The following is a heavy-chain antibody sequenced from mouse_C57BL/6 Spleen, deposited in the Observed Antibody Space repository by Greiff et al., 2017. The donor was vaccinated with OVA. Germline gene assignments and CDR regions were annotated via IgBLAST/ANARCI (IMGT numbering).Heavy chain of an antibody. J-gene: IGHJ3*01. Sequence: QVQLQQPGAELVMPGASVKLSCKASGYTFPSYWMHWVKQRPGQGLAWIGEIDPSDSYTNYNQKFKGKSPLSVDKSSSTAYMQLSSLTSEDSAVYYCAREGRENYGSSFAYWGQGTLVTVSA. CDR3: AREGRENYGSSFAY. D-gene: IGHD1-1*01. CDR2: IDPSDSYT. V-gene: IGHV1-69*01. CDR1: GYTFPSYW.